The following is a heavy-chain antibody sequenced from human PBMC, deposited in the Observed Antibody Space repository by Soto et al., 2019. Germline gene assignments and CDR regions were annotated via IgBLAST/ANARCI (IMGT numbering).Heavy chain of an antibody. CDR2: INHSGST. CDR3: AREGRYCSGGSCSTHYYYYYYGMDV. CDR1: GGSFSGYC. D-gene: IGHD2-15*01. V-gene: IGHV4-34*01. J-gene: IGHJ6*02. Sequence: SETLSLTCAVYGGSFSGYCWSWIRQPPGKGLEWIGEINHSGSTNYNPSLKSRVTISVDTSKNQFSLKLSSVTAADTAVYYCAREGRYCSGGSCSTHYYYYYYGMDVWGQGTTVTVS.